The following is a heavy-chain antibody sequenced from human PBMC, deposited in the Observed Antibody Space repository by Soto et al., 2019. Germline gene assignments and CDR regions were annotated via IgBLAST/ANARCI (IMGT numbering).Heavy chain of an antibody. CDR2: MSYDGSDT. CDR3: TIVRVADSALDH. J-gene: IGHJ4*02. Sequence: PGGSLRLSCVGSGFIFSNNGMHWVRQTPGKGLEWVAFMSYDGSDTFYADSVKGRFTMSRDNSKNTLFLHMGNLRAEDTAMYYCTIVRVADSALDHWGQGTLVTVSS. D-gene: IGHD3-10*02. V-gene: IGHV3-30*02. CDR1: GFIFSNNG.